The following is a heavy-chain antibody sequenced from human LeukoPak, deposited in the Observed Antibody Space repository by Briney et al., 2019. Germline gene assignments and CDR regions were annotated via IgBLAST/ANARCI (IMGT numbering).Heavy chain of an antibody. D-gene: IGHD2-8*01. CDR3: ARDGDIVLMGNLDY. J-gene: IGHJ4*02. V-gene: IGHV1-18*01. Sequence: ASVKVSCKASGYTFTSYGISWVRQAPGQGLEWMGWISAYNGNTNYSQKLQGRVTMITDPSTSTAYMELRSLRSDDTAVYYCARDGDIVLMGNLDYWGQGTLVTVSS. CDR2: ISAYNGNT. CDR1: GYTFTSYG.